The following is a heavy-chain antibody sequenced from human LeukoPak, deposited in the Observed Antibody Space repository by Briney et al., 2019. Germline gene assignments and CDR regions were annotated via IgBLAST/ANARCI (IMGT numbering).Heavy chain of an antibody. CDR3: STEDKYCSGANCGKY. Sequence: ASVKVSCKSSGYTFTSYGIIWVRQAPGQGLEWMGWISAYNGNTNYAQKLQGRVTMTRDKSISTVYMELSSLRSDDTAVYYCSTEDKYCSGANCGKYWGQGTLVTVSS. CDR2: ISAYNGNT. CDR1: GYTFTSYG. D-gene: IGHD2-15*01. J-gene: IGHJ4*02. V-gene: IGHV1-18*01.